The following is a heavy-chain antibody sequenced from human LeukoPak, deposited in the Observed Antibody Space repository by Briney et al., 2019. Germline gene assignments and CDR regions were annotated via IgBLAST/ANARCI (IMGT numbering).Heavy chain of an antibody. CDR3: ARISLGAIWGYYYGMDV. CDR2: IIPIFGTA. CDR1: GYTFTSYG. V-gene: IGHV1-69*13. D-gene: IGHD1-26*01. Sequence: SVKVSCKASGYTFTSYGISWVRQAPGQGLEWMGGIIPIFGTANYAQKFQGRVTITADESTSTAYMELSSLRSEDTAVFYCARISLGAIWGYYYGMDVWGQGTTVTVSS. J-gene: IGHJ6*02.